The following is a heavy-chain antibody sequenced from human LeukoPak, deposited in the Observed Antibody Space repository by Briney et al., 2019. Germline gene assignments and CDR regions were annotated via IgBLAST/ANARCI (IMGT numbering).Heavy chain of an antibody. CDR1: GYTFTNFY. Sequence: ASVKVSCKTSGYTFTNFYIHWVRQAPRQGLEWMGIINPGDGSTNYAQRFHGRVTMTRDPSTSTVYIELSSLRSEDTAIYYCTRVGRLVFEFWGQGVLVTVSS. V-gene: IGHV1-46*03. CDR3: TRVGRLVFEF. CDR2: INPGDGST. J-gene: IGHJ4*02. D-gene: IGHD6-6*01.